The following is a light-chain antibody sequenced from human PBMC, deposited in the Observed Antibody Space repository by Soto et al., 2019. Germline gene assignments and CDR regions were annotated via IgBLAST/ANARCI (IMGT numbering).Light chain of an antibody. J-gene: IGKJ4*01. CDR3: QQRSNWPST. CDR2: DAS. Sequence: EIVLTQSPATLSLSPRERATLSCRASQSVSSYLAWYQQKPCQAPRLLIYDASNRATGIPARFSGSGSGTDFTLTISSLEPEDFAVYYCQQRSNWPSTFGGGTKVEIK. V-gene: IGKV3-11*01. CDR1: QSVSSY.